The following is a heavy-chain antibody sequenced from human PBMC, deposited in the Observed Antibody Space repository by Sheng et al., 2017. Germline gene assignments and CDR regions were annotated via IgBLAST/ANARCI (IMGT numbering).Heavy chain of an antibody. V-gene: IGHV1-18*01. CDR3: ARDDNRWWLVP. D-gene: IGHD1-20*01. CDR2: ISANNGDT. Sequence: QVQLVHSRAEMKKPGASVRVSCKASGYTFSTYAISWLRQAPGQGLEWMGWISANNGDTHYAQKVQGRVTLATDTSTSTAYMELRSLRSDDTAVYYCARDDNRWWLVPWGQGTPVTVSS. J-gene: IGHJ5*02. CDR1: GYTFSTYA.